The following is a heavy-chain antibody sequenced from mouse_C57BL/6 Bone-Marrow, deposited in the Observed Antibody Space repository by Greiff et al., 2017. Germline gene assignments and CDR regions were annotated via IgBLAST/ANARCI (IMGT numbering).Heavy chain of an antibody. CDR2: IYPRSGNT. J-gene: IGHJ2*02. CDR3: ARKKNCGSVYYFDY. CDR1: GYTFTSYG. D-gene: IGHD1-1*01. Sequence: QVQLQQSGAELARPGASVKLSCKASGYTFTSYGISWVKQRTGQGLEWIGEIYPRSGNTYYNETFKGKATLTADKSSSTAYMELRRLTSEDSAVYFGARKKNCGSVYYFDYWGQGTSLTVSS. V-gene: IGHV1-81*01.